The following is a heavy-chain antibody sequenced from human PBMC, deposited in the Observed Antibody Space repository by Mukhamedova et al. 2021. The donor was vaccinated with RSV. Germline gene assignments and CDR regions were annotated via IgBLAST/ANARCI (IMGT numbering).Heavy chain of an antibody. Sequence: QPAGQGLEWAGRIYSHVVTNYNPSLDNRVTLSLDVSKNHFSLKLDSVTVSHTAVYYRVGRKLVATAVNAAESWGQGTLVTVLS. D-gene: IGHD5-12*01. CDR3: VGRKLVATAVNAAES. J-gene: IGHJ4*02. V-gene: IGHV4-61*02. CDR2: IYSHVVT.